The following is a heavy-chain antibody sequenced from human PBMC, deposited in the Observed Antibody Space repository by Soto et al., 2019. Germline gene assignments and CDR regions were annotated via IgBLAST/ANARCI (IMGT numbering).Heavy chain of an antibody. J-gene: IGHJ6*01. CDR2: IYYSVST. V-gene: IGHV4-59*01. CDR1: GGSISSYY. Sequence: SETLALGCTVSGGSISSYYWSWIRQPPGKGLEWIGYIYYSVSTNYNPSLKSRVTISVDTSKNPFSLKLSSVTAEDTDVYYCARDRGGGDFWSGLHYDYYCLDFCGQWTTV. D-gene: IGHD3-3*01. CDR3: ARDRGGGDFWSGLHYDYYCLDF.